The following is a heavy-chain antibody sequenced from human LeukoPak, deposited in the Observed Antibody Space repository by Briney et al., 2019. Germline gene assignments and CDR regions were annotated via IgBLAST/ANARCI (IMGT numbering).Heavy chain of an antibody. CDR1: GYTFTSYY. Sequence: ASVKVSCKASGYTFTSYYMHWVRQAPGQGLEWMGIINPSGGSTSYAQKFQGRVTMTRDTSTSTVYMELSSLRSEDTAVYYCARDGEHIVVVTAIRRSVAFDIWGQGTMVTVSS. V-gene: IGHV1-46*01. J-gene: IGHJ3*02. D-gene: IGHD2-21*02. CDR2: INPSGGST. CDR3: ARDGEHIVVVTAIRRSVAFDI.